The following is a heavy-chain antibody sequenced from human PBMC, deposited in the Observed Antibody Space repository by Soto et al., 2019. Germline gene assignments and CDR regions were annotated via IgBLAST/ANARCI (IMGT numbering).Heavy chain of an antibody. CDR3: ARNAARYVAARAYFDY. CDR2: IIPIFGTA. Sequence: QVQLVQSGAEVKKPGSSVKVSCKASGGTFSSYAISWVRQAPGQGLEWMGGIIPIFGTANYAQKFQGKVTITADESTSTAYMELSSLRSEDTAVYYCARNAARYVAARAYFDYWGQGTLVTVSS. V-gene: IGHV1-69*01. D-gene: IGHD6-6*01. CDR1: GGTFSSYA. J-gene: IGHJ4*02.